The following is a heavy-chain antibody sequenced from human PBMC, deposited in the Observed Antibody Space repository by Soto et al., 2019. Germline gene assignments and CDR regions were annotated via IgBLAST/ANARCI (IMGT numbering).Heavy chain of an antibody. CDR2: ISGSGGST. D-gene: IGHD6-19*01. V-gene: IGHV3-23*01. J-gene: IGHJ3*02. CDR3: AKERSIAVAAYDAFDI. CDR1: GFTFSSYA. Sequence: EVQLLESGGGLVQPGGSLRLSCAASGFTFSSYAMSWVRQAPGKGLEWVSAISGSGGSTYYADSVKGRFTISRDNSKNTLYLQMNSLTAEDTAVYYCAKERSIAVAAYDAFDIWGQGTMVTVSS.